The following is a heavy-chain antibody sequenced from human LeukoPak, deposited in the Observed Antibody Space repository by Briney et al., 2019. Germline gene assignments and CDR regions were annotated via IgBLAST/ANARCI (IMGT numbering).Heavy chain of an antibody. CDR1: GYTFTSYG. D-gene: IGHD5-18*01. J-gene: IGHJ5*02. CDR2: ISAYNGNT. CDR3: ARDPEAYSYGYWFDP. V-gene: IGHV1-18*01. Sequence: GASVKVSCKASGYTFTSYGISWVRQAPGQGLEWMGWISAYNGNTNYAQKLQGRVTMTTDTSTSTAYMELRSLRSDDTAVYYCARDPEAYSYGYWFDPWGQGTLVTVSS.